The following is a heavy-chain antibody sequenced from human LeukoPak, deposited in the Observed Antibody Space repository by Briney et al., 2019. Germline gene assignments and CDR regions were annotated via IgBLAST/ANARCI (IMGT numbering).Heavy chain of an antibody. D-gene: IGHD2-2*01. V-gene: IGHV4-4*07. CDR3: ARGLVRGYCSSTSCHLDAFDI. CDR1: GGSTSSYY. CDR2: ISTSGST. Sequence: SETLSLTCTVSGGSTSSYYWSWIRQAAGKGLEWIGRISTSGSTNYNPALKSRVSMSVDTSKNQFPLKLSSVTAADTAVYYCARGLVRGYCSSTSCHLDAFDIWGQGTMVTVSS. J-gene: IGHJ3*02.